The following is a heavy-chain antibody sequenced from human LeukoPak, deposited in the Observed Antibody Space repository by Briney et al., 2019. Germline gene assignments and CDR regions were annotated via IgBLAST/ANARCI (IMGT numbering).Heavy chain of an antibody. CDR1: GFTFTSYT. Sequence: GGSLRLSCAASGFTFTSYTMNWVRQAPGKGLEWVSSISSSSNYIYYADSVKGRFTISRDNAKNSLYLQMNSLRAEDTAVYYCASGEIATPGAFDYWGQGTLVTVSS. V-gene: IGHV3-21*01. D-gene: IGHD5-24*01. CDR3: ASGEIATPGAFDY. J-gene: IGHJ4*02. CDR2: ISSSSNYI.